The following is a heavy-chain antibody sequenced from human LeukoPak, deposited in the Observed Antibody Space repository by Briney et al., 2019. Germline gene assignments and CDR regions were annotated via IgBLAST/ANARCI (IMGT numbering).Heavy chain of an antibody. J-gene: IGHJ4*02. D-gene: IGHD1-1*01. CDR2: IYSGGTT. V-gene: IGHV3-66*01. CDR1: GLTVSNNY. Sequence: GGSVTLSCSVSGLTVSNNYMSWVRHAPGKGLEWVSIIYSGGTTQYADSVKGILTISRDTSKNTVYLQMSSLRLENTAVYYCVRGIVSGTTGDFWGQGTLVTVSS. CDR3: VRGIVSGTTGDF.